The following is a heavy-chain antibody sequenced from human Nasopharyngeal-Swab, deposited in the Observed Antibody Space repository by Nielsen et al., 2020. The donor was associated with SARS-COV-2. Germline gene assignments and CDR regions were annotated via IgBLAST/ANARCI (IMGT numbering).Heavy chain of an antibody. J-gene: IGHJ4*02. CDR2: IKQDGSEK. Sequence: GGSLRLSCAASGFTFSSYWMSWVRQAPEKGLEWVANIKQDGSEKYYVDSVKGRFTISRDNAKNSLYLQMNSLRAEDTAVYYCARVFGWELLRDGFDYWGQGTLVTVSS. CDR3: ARVFGWELLRDGFDY. D-gene: IGHD1-26*01. CDR1: GFTFSSYW. V-gene: IGHV3-7*01.